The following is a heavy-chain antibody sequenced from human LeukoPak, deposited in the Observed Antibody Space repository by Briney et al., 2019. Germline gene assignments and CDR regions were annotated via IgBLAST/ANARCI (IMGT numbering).Heavy chain of an antibody. CDR1: GFNFNNYA. J-gene: IGHJ4*02. Sequence: RGSLRLSCAASGFNFNNYAMAWVRQAPGKGLEWVSVIGRSGSDIQYVDSVKGRFTISRDNSKNTLYLQMNSLRAEDTAVYYCAKYAPLTTVTVVTRYFDYWGQGTLVTVSS. V-gene: IGHV3-23*01. CDR3: AKYAPLTTVTVVTRYFDY. CDR2: IGRSGSDI. D-gene: IGHD4-17*01.